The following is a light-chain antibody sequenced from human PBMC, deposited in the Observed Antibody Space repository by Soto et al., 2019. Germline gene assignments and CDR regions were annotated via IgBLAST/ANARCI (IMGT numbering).Light chain of an antibody. Sequence: DIQMTQFPSTLSASVGDRVTITCRASQSISSWLAWYQQKPGKAPKLLIYKASSLEGGVPSRFSGSGSGTEFTLTISSLQPDDFATYYCQQYNTYWTFGQGTKVEIK. J-gene: IGKJ1*01. CDR1: QSISSW. CDR3: QQYNTYWT. V-gene: IGKV1-5*03. CDR2: KAS.